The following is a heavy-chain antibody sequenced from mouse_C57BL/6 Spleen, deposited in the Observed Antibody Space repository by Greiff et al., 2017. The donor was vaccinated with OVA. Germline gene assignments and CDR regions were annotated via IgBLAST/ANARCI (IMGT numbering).Heavy chain of an antibody. J-gene: IGHJ3*01. CDR2: INPGSGGT. CDR3: AREDFAY. V-gene: IGHV1-54*01. Sequence: VQLQQSGAELVRPGTSVKVSCKASGYAFTNYLIEWVKQRPGQGLEWIGVINPGSGGTNYNEKFKGKATLTADKSSSTAYMQLSSQTSEDSAVYFCAREDFAYWGQGTLVTVSA. CDR1: GYAFTNYL.